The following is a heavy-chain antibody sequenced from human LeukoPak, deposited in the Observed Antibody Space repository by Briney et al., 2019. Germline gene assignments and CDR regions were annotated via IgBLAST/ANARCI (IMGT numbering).Heavy chain of an antibody. CDR2: ISYDASNK. CDR3: AKDASGNPSGSLDY. CDR1: GFTFSSYA. V-gene: IGHV3-30*18. D-gene: IGHD1-26*01. J-gene: IGHJ4*02. Sequence: SGGSLRLSCAASGFTFSSYAMHWVRQAPGKGLEWVAVISYDASNKFYADSMKDRFTISRDNSKNSLYLQMNSLRAEDTALYYCAKDASGNPSGSLDYWGQGTLVTVSS.